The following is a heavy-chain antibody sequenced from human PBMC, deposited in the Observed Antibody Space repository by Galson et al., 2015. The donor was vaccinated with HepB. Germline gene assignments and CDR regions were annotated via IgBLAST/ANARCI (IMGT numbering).Heavy chain of an antibody. D-gene: IGHD6-19*01. CDR2: ISYDGSNK. V-gene: IGHV3-30*04. CDR1: GFTFSSYA. CDR3: ARDGLPGIAVGWFDP. J-gene: IGHJ5*02. Sequence: SLRLSCAASGFTFSSYAMHWVRQAPGKGLEWVAVISYDGSNKYYADSVKGRFTISRDNSKNTLYLQMNSLRAEDTAEYYCARDGLPGIAVGWFDPWGQGTLVTVSS.